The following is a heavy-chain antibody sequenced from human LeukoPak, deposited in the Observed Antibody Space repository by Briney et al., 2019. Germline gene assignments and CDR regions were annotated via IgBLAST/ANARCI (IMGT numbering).Heavy chain of an antibody. CDR3: ARVSITADYYYYGMDV. J-gene: IGHJ6*02. Sequence: PSETLSLTSTVSGGSISSYYWSWIRQPPGKGLEWIGYIYYSGSTNYNPSLKSRVTISVDTSKNQFSLKLSSVTAADTAVYYCARVSITADYYYYGMDVWGQGTTVTVSS. CDR1: GGSISSYY. V-gene: IGHV4-59*01. CDR2: IYYSGST.